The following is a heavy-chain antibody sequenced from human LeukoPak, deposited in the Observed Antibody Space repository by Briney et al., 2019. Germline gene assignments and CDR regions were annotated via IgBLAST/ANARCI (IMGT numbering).Heavy chain of an antibody. J-gene: IGHJ4*02. CDR1: GYTFTNYD. Sequence: GASVKVSCKSSGYTFTNYDINWVRQATGQGPEWMGWMNPNSGNTGYAQKFQGRVTITRNTSISTAYMELSSLRSDDTAVYYCARHCTNGVCYGGFAFWGQGTLVTVSS. D-gene: IGHD2-8*01. V-gene: IGHV1-8*03. CDR3: ARHCTNGVCYGGFAF. CDR2: MNPNSGNT.